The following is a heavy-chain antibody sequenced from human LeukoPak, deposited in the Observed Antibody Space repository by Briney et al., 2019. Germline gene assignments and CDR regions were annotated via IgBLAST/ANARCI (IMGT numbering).Heavy chain of an antibody. Sequence: GGSLRLSCTASGFTLGSHAMHWVRQTTGEGLQWVAAIASGFQIFYAGSVKGRFTVSREDAKKSLYLQMNSLRAGDTAVYYCVREARGYHYTYFDYWGQGTLVTVSS. CDR3: VREARGYHYTYFDY. V-gene: IGHV3-13*01. CDR2: IASGFQI. CDR1: GFTLGSHA. J-gene: IGHJ4*02. D-gene: IGHD5-18*01.